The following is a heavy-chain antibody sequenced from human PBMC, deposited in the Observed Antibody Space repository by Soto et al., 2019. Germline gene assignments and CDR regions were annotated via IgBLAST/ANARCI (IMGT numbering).Heavy chain of an antibody. D-gene: IGHD2-21*02. CDR1: GDTFSSYT. CDR3: ARRRYCGGDCYTQYYYGMDV. Sequence: QVQLVQSGPEVKKPGSSVRISCRSGGDTFSSYTVSWVRQTPGQGLEWMGRIIPVLGVTNYSRKFKGRMTITADKSKTTAPMELSTLTSEDTAPYYCARRRYCGGDCYTQYYYGMDVWGQGTSVIVSS. CDR2: IIPVLGVT. J-gene: IGHJ6*02. V-gene: IGHV1-69*02.